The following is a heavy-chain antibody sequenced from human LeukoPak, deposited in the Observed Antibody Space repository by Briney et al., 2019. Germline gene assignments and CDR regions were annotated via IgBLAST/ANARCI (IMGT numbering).Heavy chain of an antibody. CDR2: IYTSGST. CDR3: AREGAANFYYYYYYMDV. CDR1: GGSISSYY. V-gene: IGHV4-4*07. J-gene: IGHJ6*03. D-gene: IGHD1-26*01. Sequence: PSETLSLTCTVSGGSISSYYWSWIRQTAGKGLEWIGRIYTSGSTNYNPSLKSRVTISVDKSKNQFSLKLSSVTAADTAVYYCAREGAANFYYYYYYMDVWGKGTTVTVSS.